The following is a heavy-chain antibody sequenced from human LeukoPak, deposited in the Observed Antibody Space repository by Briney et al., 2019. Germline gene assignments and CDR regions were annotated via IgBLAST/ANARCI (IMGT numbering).Heavy chain of an antibody. Sequence: SETLSLTCTVSGVSISSGGYYWSWIRQHPGKGLEWIGYIYYSGSTYYNPSLKSRVTISVDTSKNQFSLKLSSVTAADTAVYYCARDRGFGAFDIWGQGTMVTVSS. CDR2: IYYSGST. J-gene: IGHJ3*02. CDR3: ARDRGFGAFDI. V-gene: IGHV4-31*03. D-gene: IGHD3-3*01. CDR1: GVSISSGGYY.